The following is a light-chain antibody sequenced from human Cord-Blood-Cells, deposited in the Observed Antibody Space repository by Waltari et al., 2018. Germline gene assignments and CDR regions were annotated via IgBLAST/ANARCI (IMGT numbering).Light chain of an antibody. CDR2: GKN. J-gene: IGLJ3*02. V-gene: IGLV3-19*01. CDR1: RRRSYY. Sequence: SSELTQDPAESVALGQTVRITCQGDRRRSYYASWYQQKPGQDPVLVIYGKNNRPAGIPDRFSGSSAGNTASLTITGAQAEDEADYYCNSRDSSGNHEVFGGGTKLTVL. CDR3: NSRDSSGNHEV.